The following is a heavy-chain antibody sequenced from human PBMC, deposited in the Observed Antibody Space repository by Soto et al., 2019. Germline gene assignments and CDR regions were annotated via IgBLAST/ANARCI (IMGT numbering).Heavy chain of an antibody. D-gene: IGHD1-26*01. CDR3: AREAIVAGATTGMDV. J-gene: IGHJ6*02. V-gene: IGHV1-46*01. CDR2: INPGYPAGRST. Sequence: QAPGQGLEWMGVINPGYPAGRSTTCAQKFQGRVTMTTDTSTSTVYMELSRLRSDDTAVYYCAREAIVAGATTGMDVWGQGTTVTVSS.